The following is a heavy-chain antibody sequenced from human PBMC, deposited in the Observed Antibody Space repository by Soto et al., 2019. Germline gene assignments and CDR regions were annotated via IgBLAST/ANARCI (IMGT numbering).Heavy chain of an antibody. CDR2: IYHSGMT. CDR1: GGSISTGGYY. CDR3: ATVRWELHDAFDI. V-gene: IGHV4-31*03. Sequence: QVQLQESGPELVKPSQTLSLTCTVSGGSISTGGYYWSCIRQHPGRGLEWIGYIYHSGMTFSNPSLQSRVAISIDTSKNKFSLKLSSVTAADTAVYYCATVRWELHDAFDIWGQGTMVSVSS. D-gene: IGHD1-26*01. J-gene: IGHJ3*02.